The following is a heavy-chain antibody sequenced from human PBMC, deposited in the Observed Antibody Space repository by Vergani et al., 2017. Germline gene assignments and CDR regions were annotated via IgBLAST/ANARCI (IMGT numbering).Heavy chain of an antibody. V-gene: IGHV4-4*07. Sequence: QVQLQESGPGLVKPSETLSLTCTVAGGSISSYYWSWIRQPAGKGLEWIGRIYTSGSTNSNPSLKSRVTMSVDTSKNQFSLKLSSVTAADTAVYYCARDRYDSSGYSVVDYWGQGTLVTVSS. CDR3: ARDRYDSSGYSVVDY. J-gene: IGHJ4*02. CDR1: GGSISSYY. D-gene: IGHD3-22*01. CDR2: IYTSGST.